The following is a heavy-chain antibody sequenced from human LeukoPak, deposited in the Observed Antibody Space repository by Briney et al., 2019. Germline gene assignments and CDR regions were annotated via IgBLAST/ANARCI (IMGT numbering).Heavy chain of an antibody. CDR3: ARYCSSTSCYTENAFDI. D-gene: IGHD2-2*02. Sequence: PSETLSLTCTVSGGSISSSSYYWGWIRQPPGKGLEWVGSIYYSGSTYYNPSLTSRVTISVDTSNNQFSLKLSSVTAADTAVYYCARYCSSTSCYTENAFDIWGQGTMVTVSS. V-gene: IGHV4-39*07. J-gene: IGHJ3*02. CDR1: GGSISSSSYY. CDR2: IYYSGST.